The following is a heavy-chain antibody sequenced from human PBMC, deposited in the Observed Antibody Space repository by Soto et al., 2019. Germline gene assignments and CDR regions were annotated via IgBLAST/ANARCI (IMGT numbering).Heavy chain of an antibody. CDR2: TYYRSKWYN. D-gene: IGHD4-17*01. CDR1: GDSVSSNSAA. CDR3: ARDLTTVTYYYYYYGMDV. J-gene: IGHJ6*02. V-gene: IGHV6-1*01. Sequence: SQTLSLTCVISGDSVSSNSAAWNWIRQSPSRGLEWLGRTYYRSKWYNGYAVSVKSRITINPDTSKNQFSLQLNSVTPEDTAVYYCARDLTTVTYYYYYYGMDVWGQGTTVTVSS.